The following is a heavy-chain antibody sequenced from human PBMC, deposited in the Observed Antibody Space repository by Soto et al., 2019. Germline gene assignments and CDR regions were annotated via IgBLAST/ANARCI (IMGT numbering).Heavy chain of an antibody. Sequence: QVQLQESGPGLVKPSQTLSLTCTVSGGSISSSDYYWSWIRQPPGKGLEGIGQIYYIGSTHYNPSLKSRVTISVDTSNTQFSLKMTSVTAADTALYYCARHGDRYGADAFYIGGQGTMVSVSS. D-gene: IGHD4-17*01. CDR3: ARHGDRYGADAFYI. V-gene: IGHV4-61*08. CDR1: GGSISSSDYY. CDR2: IYYIGST. J-gene: IGHJ3*02.